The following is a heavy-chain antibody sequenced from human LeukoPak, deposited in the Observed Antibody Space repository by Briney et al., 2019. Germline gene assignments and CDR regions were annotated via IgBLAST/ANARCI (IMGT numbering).Heavy chain of an antibody. CDR3: ARVRSGWTGRIRWEHLNGY. J-gene: IGHJ4*02. Sequence: SETLSLTCTVSGGSISSYYWSWIRQPPGKGLEWIGYIYYSGSTNYNPSLKSRVTISVDTSKNQFSLKLSSVTAADTAVYYCARVRSGWTGRIRWEHLNGYWGQGTLVTVSS. V-gene: IGHV4-59*01. D-gene: IGHD4-23*01. CDR2: IYYSGST. CDR1: GGSISSYY.